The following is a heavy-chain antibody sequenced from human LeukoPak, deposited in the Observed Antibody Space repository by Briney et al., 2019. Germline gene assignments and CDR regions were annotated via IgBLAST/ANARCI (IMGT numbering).Heavy chain of an antibody. D-gene: IGHD5-18*01. CDR2: IYYSGST. Sequence: SETLSLTCTVSGGSISSYYWSWIRQPPGKGLEWIGYIYYSGSTNYNPSLKSRVTISVDTSKNQFSLKLSSVTAADTAVYYCASWETLYSYGWRYFDYWGQGTLVTVSS. V-gene: IGHV4-59*01. CDR3: ASWETLYSYGWRYFDY. CDR1: GGSISSYY. J-gene: IGHJ4*02.